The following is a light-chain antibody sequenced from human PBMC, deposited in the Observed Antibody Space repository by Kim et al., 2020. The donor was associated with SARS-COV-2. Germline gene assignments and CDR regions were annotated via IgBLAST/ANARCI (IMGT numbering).Light chain of an antibody. V-gene: IGLV1-40*01. Sequence: GQRVTISCNGSSSNTGAGYDVHWYQQLPGTAPKLLIYGNSNRPSGVPDRFSGSKSGTSASLAITGLQAEDEADYYCQSYDSSLSVVFGGGTKLTVL. CDR2: GNS. CDR3: QSYDSSLSVV. J-gene: IGLJ2*01. CDR1: SSNTGAGYD.